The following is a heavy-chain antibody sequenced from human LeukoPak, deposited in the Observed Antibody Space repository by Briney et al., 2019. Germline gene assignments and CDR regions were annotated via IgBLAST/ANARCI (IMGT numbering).Heavy chain of an antibody. D-gene: IGHD6-13*01. CDR2: IYHSGST. CDR3: ARESSSRPLDY. Sequence: SETLSLTCTVSGYSISSGYYWGWIRQPPGKGLEWIGSIYHSGSTYYNPSLKSRVTISVDTSKNRFSLKLSSVTAADTAVYYCARESSSRPLDYWGQGTLVTVSS. V-gene: IGHV4-38-2*02. CDR1: GYSISSGYY. J-gene: IGHJ4*02.